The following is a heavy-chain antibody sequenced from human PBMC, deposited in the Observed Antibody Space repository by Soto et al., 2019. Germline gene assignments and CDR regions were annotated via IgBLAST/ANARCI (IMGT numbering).Heavy chain of an antibody. D-gene: IGHD4-17*01. V-gene: IGHV4-59*01. CDR3: ARAVGLRSYYYMDV. CDR2: IYYSGST. J-gene: IGHJ6*03. CDR1: GGSISSYY. Sequence: SETLSLTCTVSGGSISSYYWSWIRQPPGKGLEWIGYIYYSGSTNYNPSLKSRVTISVDTSKNQFSLKLSSVTAADTAVYYCARAVGLRSYYYMDVWGKGTTVTVSS.